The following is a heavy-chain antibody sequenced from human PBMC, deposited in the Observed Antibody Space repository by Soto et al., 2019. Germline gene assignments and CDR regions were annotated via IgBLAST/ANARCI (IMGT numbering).Heavy chain of an antibody. CDR3: AKSGDYYYGMEV. CDR2: MNPNSGNT. V-gene: IGHV1-8*01. Sequence: ASVKVSCKASGYTFTSYDINWVRQATGQGLEWMGWMNPNSGNTGYAQKFQGRVTMTRNTSISTAYMELSSLRSEDTAVYYCAKSGDYYYGMEVWGQGTTVTVSS. J-gene: IGHJ6*02. D-gene: IGHD3-10*01. CDR1: GYTFTSYD.